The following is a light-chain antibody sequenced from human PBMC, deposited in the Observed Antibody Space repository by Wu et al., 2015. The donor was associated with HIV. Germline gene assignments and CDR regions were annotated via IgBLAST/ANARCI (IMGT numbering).Light chain of an antibody. J-gene: IGKJ4*01. CDR3: QQRSNWGLT. V-gene: IGKV3-11*01. CDR1: QSVSSY. Sequence: EIVMTQSPATLSVSPGERATLSCRASQSVSSYLAWYQQKPGQAPRLLIYDASNRATGIPARFSGSGSGTDFTLTISSLEPEDFAVYYCQQRSNWGLTFGGGTKVEIK. CDR2: DAS.